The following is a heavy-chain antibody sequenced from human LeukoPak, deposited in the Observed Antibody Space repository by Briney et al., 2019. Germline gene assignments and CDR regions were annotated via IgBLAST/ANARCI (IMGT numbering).Heavy chain of an antibody. CDR1: GFTFSSYA. CDR3: ARGSYDSSV. CDR2: ISYDGSNK. Sequence: GGSLRLSCAASGFTFSSYAMPWVRQAPGKGLEWVAVISYDGSNKYYADSVKGRFTISRDNSKNTLYLQMNSLRAEDTAVYYCARGSYDSSVWGQGTLVTVSS. J-gene: IGHJ4*02. D-gene: IGHD3-22*01. V-gene: IGHV3-30*04.